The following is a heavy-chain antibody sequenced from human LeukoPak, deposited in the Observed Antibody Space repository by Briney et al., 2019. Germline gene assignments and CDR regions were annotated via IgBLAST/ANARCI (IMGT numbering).Heavy chain of an antibody. Sequence: QPGGSLRLSCAASGFTFSVYWMHWVRQAPGRGLVWVSLINSDGSSTRYADSVKGRFTISRDNAKNTLYLQMNSLRAEDTAAYYCARGKAVAGTFSWFDPWGQGTLVTVSS. J-gene: IGHJ5*02. CDR1: GFTFSVYW. V-gene: IGHV3-74*01. CDR3: ARGKAVAGTFSWFDP. CDR2: INSDGSST. D-gene: IGHD6-19*01.